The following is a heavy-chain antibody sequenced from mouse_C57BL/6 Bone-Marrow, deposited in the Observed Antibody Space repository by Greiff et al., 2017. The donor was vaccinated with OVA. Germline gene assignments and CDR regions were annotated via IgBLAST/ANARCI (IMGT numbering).Heavy chain of an antibody. V-gene: IGHV1-55*01. CDR3: ARSLITTVPRDY. D-gene: IGHD1-1*01. CDR2: IYPGSGST. J-gene: IGHJ4*01. CDR1: GYTFTSYW. Sequence: VQLQQPGAELVKPGASVKMSCKASGYTFTSYWITWVKQRPGQGLEWIGDIYPGSGSTNYNEKFKSKATLTVDTSSSTAYMQLSSLTSEDSAVYYCARSLITTVPRDYWGQGTSVTVSS.